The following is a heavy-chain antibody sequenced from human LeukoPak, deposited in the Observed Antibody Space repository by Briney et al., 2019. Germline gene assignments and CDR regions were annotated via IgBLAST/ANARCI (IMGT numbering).Heavy chain of an antibody. V-gene: IGHV3-23*01. J-gene: IGHJ4*02. CDR2: ISGSGGST. D-gene: IGHD3-22*01. Sequence: GGSLRLSCAASGFTFSSYAISWVRQAPGKGLEWVSAISGSGGSTQYADSGKGRFTISRDNSKNTLYLQMNSLRAEDTAVYYCAKHDSSGYLYYFDYWGQGILVTVSS. CDR1: GFTFSSYA. CDR3: AKHDSSGYLYYFDY.